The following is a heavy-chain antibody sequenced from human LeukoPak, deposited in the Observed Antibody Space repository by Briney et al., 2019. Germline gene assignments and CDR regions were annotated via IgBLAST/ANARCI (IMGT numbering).Heavy chain of an antibody. V-gene: IGHV3-23*01. D-gene: IGHD6-13*01. Sequence: PGGSLRLSCAASGFTFSNYAMNWVRQAPGRGLEWVSGISGSDGNTFYADSVKGRFTISRDNSKNTLYLQMNSLRAEDTAVYYCAKVDIAAAGTDFDYWGQGTLVTVSS. J-gene: IGHJ4*02. CDR1: GFTFSNYA. CDR2: ISGSDGNT. CDR3: AKVDIAAAGTDFDY.